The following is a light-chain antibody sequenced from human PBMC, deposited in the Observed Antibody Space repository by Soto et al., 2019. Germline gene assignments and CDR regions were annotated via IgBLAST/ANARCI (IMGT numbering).Light chain of an antibody. CDR1: QSLVYSDGNTY. CDR3: MQLAHFHRT. J-gene: IGKJ1*01. V-gene: IGKV2-24*01. Sequence: DVVLTQTPLSLPVTLGQPASISCRSSQSLVYSDGNTYLSWFQQRPGQPPRLLIYRVSNRFSGVPDRFSGSGAGTDFTLKISRVEAEDVGVYYFMQLAHFHRTFGQGTKMEIK. CDR2: RVS.